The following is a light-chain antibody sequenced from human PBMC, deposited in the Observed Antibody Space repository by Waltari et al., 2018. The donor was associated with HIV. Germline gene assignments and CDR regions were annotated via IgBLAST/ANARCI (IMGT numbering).Light chain of an antibody. Sequence: EAVMTQSPATLSVSPGERDTLSCKASQSVAFNLAWYQQKPGQAPRFLIYDTSTRATGVPARFSGSGSGTEFTLTISNLQSEDFAIYYCHEYNRWPFTFGPGTKVEIK. CDR1: QSVAFN. J-gene: IGKJ3*01. CDR3: HEYNRWPFT. V-gene: IGKV3-15*01. CDR2: DTS.